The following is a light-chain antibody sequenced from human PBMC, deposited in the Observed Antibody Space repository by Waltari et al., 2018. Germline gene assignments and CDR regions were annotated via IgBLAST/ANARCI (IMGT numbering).Light chain of an antibody. V-gene: IGLV1-47*01. CDR2: RNN. J-gene: IGLJ3*02. CDR3: AAWDDISWV. Sequence: QSVLTQPPSASGTPGQRVTISCSGSSSNIGSNYVYWYQQLPGTAPKLLLYRNNQRPSGVPGRFSGSKSGISASLAISGHRSEDEAEYYCAAWDDISWVVGRWTKLTVL. CDR1: SSNIGSNY.